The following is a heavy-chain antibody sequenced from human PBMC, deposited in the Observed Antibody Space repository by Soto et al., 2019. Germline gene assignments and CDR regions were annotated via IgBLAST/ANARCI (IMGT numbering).Heavy chain of an antibody. V-gene: IGHV3-23*01. CDR2: ISGSGGST. CDR3: ANSLGYYDSSGYYAPDY. D-gene: IGHD3-22*01. Sequence: LRLSCAASGFTFSSYAMSWVRQAPGKGLEWVSAISGSGGSTYYADSVKGRFTISRDNSKNTLYLQMNSLRAEDTAVYYCANSLGYYDSSGYYAPDYWGQGTLVTVSS. CDR1: GFTFSSYA. J-gene: IGHJ4*02.